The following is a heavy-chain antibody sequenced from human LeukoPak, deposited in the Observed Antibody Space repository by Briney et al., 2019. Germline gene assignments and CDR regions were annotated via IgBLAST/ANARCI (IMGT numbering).Heavy chain of an antibody. CDR1: GYSFTSYW. D-gene: IGHD3-3*01. CDR2: IYPGDSDT. J-gene: IGHJ4*02. V-gene: IGHV5-51*01. CDR3: ARVVFYDSWSGFYFDY. Sequence: GESLKISCKGSGYSFTSYWIGWVRQMPGKGLEWMGIIYPGDSDTRYSPSFQGQVTISADKSISTAYLQWSSLKASDTAMYYCARVVFYDSWSGFYFDYWGQGTLVTVSS.